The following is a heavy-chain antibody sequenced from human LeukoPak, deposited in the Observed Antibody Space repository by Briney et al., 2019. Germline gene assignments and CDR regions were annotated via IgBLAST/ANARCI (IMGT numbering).Heavy chain of an antibody. CDR3: AKDGDYYGSGTKGYYFDY. V-gene: IGHV3-30*18. CDR1: GFTFSTYG. D-gene: IGHD3-10*01. J-gene: IGHJ4*02. CDR2: ISYDGRNK. Sequence: HPGGSLRLSCAASGFTFSTYGMHWVRQAPGKGLEWVAVISYDGRNKNYPGSVKGRFTFSKDNSKNTLYLQMNSLRAEDTAVYYCAKDGDYYGSGTKGYYFDYWGQGILVTVSS.